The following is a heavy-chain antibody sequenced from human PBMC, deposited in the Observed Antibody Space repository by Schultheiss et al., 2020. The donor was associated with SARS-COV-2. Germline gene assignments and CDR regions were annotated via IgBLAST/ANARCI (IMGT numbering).Heavy chain of an antibody. CDR2: IWYDGSNK. J-gene: IGHJ4*02. Sequence: GGSLRLSCAVFGFTFSDYYMSWIRQAPGKGLEWVAVIWYDGSNKYYADSVKGRFTISRDNSKNTLYLQMNSLRAEDTAVYYCARENGGIAAAGFDYWGQGTLVTVSS. V-gene: IGHV3-33*08. D-gene: IGHD6-13*01. CDR1: GFTFSDYY. CDR3: ARENGGIAAAGFDY.